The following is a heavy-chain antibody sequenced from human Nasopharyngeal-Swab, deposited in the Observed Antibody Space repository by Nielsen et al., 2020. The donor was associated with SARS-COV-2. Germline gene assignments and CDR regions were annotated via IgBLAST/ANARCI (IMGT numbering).Heavy chain of an antibody. V-gene: IGHV3-30*03. J-gene: IGHJ5*02. CDR3: ARDEKAEMNNWFDP. Sequence: GGSLRLSSAASGFTFSSYGMHWVRQAPGKGLEWVAVISYDGSNKYYADPVKGRFNISRDNAKNSLYLQMNSLSDEDTAVYYCARDEKAEMNNWFDPWGQGTLVTVSS. CDR2: ISYDGSNK. D-gene: IGHD2-15*01. CDR1: GFTFSSYG.